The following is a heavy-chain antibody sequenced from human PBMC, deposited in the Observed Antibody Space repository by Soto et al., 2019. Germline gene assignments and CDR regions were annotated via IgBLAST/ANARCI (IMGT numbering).Heavy chain of an antibody. CDR1: GFTFRNAW. D-gene: IGHD4-17*01. J-gene: IGHJ4*02. Sequence: EVQLVESGGGLVEPGGSLRLSCAVSGFTFRNAWMSWVRQAPGKGLEWVGRFKRETDGGTTDYAAPVKGRFTISRDDSKNTLYLQMNSLKTEDTAVYYCTTAATTVTTIDYWGQGTLVTVSS. CDR2: FKRETDGGTT. CDR3: TTAATTVTTIDY. V-gene: IGHV3-15*01.